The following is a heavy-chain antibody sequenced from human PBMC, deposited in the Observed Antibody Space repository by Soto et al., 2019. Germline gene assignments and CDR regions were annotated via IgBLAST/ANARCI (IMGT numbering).Heavy chain of an antibody. V-gene: IGHV1-69*06. CDR1: GGTFSSYA. J-gene: IGHJ4*02. D-gene: IGHD3-10*01. CDR2: IIPIFGTA. Sequence: SVKVSCKASGGTFSSYAISWVRQAPGQGLEWMGGIIPIFGTANYAQKFQGRVTITADKSTSTAYMELSSLRSEDTAVYYCASLTMVRGAEIDYWGREPWSPSPQ. CDR3: ASLTMVRGAEIDY.